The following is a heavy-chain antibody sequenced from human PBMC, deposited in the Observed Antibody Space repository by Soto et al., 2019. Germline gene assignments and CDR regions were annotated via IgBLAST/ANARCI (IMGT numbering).Heavy chain of an antibody. CDR3: ARGDSGSSLPDFDC. J-gene: IGHJ4*02. V-gene: IGHV4-34*01. D-gene: IGHD6-6*01. CDR2: INHRGST. CDR1: GGSFSGSY. Sequence: QVQLQQWGAGLLKPSETLSVTCAVYGGSFSGSYWSWIRQPPGKGLEWIGEINHRGSTNYNPSLKSRVIISVDTSKNQFSLKLSSVTAADTAVYYCARGDSGSSLPDFDCWGQGTLVTVSS.